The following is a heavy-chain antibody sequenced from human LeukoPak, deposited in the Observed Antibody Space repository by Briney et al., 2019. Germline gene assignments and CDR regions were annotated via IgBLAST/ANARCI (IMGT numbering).Heavy chain of an antibody. CDR2: INSDGSST. J-gene: IGHJ4*02. V-gene: IGHV3-74*01. D-gene: IGHD3-10*01. CDR3: ARQVHPGGYYATSGFWGC. Sequence: GRSLRLSYASPGFTFSSNWMHWVRQSPGKGLVWVSLINSDGSSTSYADSVKGRLTICGDTSKNTLHLQMNRLRAEDTAVYYCARQVHPGGYYATSGFWGCWGQGSLVTVSS. CDR1: GFTFSSNW.